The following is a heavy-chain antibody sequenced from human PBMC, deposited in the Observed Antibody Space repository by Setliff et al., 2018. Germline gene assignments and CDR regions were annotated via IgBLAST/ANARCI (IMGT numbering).Heavy chain of an antibody. D-gene: IGHD3-16*01. V-gene: IGHV1-69*05. Sequence: SVKVSCKISGDTFRTYSINWVRQAPGQGLEWMGGIIPIFGAADYAQKLQGRVTMTTDTSTSTAYMELRSLRSDDTAVYYCARVMGDYGGYFDYWGQGTLVTVSS. J-gene: IGHJ4*02. CDR3: ARVMGDYGGYFDY. CDR1: GDTFRTYS. CDR2: IIPIFGAA.